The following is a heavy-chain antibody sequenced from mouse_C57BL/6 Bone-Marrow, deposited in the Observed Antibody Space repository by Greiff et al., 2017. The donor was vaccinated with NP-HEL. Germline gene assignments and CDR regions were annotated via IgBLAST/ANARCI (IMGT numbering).Heavy chain of an antibody. CDR3: AMRPIYYYGSSDWYFDV. V-gene: IGHV3-3*01. Sequence: EVKLVESGPSLVRPSQPLSLTCTVTGFSINSDCYWIWIRQFPGNKLEYIGYTFYSGITYYNPSLESRTYITRDTSKNQFSLKLSSVTTEDTATYYCAMRPIYYYGSSDWYFDVWGTGTTVTVSS. D-gene: IGHD1-1*01. CDR1: GFSINSDCY. CDR2: TFYSGIT. J-gene: IGHJ1*03.